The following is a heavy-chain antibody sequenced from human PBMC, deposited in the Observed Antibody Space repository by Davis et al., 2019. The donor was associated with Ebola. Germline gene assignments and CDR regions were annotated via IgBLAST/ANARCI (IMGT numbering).Heavy chain of an antibody. Sequence: PGGSLRLSCAASGFTFNNYAMSWVRQAPGKGLEWVSLIGGGGDDTCYPDSVKGRFTISRDNAKNSLYLQMNSLRAEDTAVYYCARGLGYCSGGSCYSRAGGMDVWGQGTTVTVSS. CDR3: ARGLGYCSGGSCYSRAGGMDV. D-gene: IGHD2-15*01. J-gene: IGHJ6*02. CDR1: GFTFNNYA. V-gene: IGHV3-23*01. CDR2: IGGGGDDT.